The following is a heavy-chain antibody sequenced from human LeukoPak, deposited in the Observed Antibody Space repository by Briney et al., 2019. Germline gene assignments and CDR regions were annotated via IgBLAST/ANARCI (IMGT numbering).Heavy chain of an antibody. Sequence: ASETLSLTCTVSGGSISRYYWSWIRRPPGKGLEWIGYIDDSGNTDYNPSLKSQVTISVDRSKNQFSLKLSSVTAADTAVYYCARPYSSSWYKSDWFDPWAREPWSPSPQ. CDR1: GGSISRYY. J-gene: IGHJ5*02. V-gene: IGHV4-59*08. CDR3: ARPYSSSWYKSDWFDP. CDR2: IDDSGNT. D-gene: IGHD6-13*01.